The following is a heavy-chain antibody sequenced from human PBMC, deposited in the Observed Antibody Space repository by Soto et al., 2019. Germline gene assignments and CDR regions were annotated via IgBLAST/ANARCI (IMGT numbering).Heavy chain of an antibody. CDR1: GGSFSGYY. Sequence: PSETLSLTCAVYGGSFSGYYWSWIRQPPGKGLEWIGEINHSGSTNYNPSLKSRVTISVDTSKNQFSLKLSSVTAADTAVYYCARRTGYQYYYYYGMDVWGQGTTVTVSS. D-gene: IGHD3-9*01. CDR3: ARRTGYQYYYYYGMDV. J-gene: IGHJ6*02. CDR2: INHSGST. V-gene: IGHV4-34*01.